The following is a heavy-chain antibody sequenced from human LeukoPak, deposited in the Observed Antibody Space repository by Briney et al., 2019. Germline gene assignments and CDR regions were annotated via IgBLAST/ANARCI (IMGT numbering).Heavy chain of an antibody. V-gene: IGHV3-48*03. J-gene: IGHJ4*02. Sequence: GGSLRLSCAASGFTFSSYEMNWVRQAPGKGLEWASYISSSGSTIYYADSVRGRFTISRDNAKNSLSLQMNSLRAEDTAVYYCARAYCGGDCYDFDYWGQGTLVTVSS. CDR3: ARAYCGGDCYDFDY. D-gene: IGHD2-21*02. CDR2: ISSSGSTI. CDR1: GFTFSSYE.